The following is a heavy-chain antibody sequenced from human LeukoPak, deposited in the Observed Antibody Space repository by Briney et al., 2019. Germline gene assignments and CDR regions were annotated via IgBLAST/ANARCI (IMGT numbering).Heavy chain of an antibody. CDR1: GGSISSYY. J-gene: IGHJ6*02. CDR2: IYYSGST. V-gene: IGHV4-59*08. Sequence: PSGTLSLTCTVSGGSISSYYWSWIRQPPGKGLEWIGYIYYSGSTNYNPSLKSRATISVDTSKNQFSLKLSSVTAADTAVYYCATSTPNYYYYGMDVWGQGTTVTVSS. CDR3: ATSTPNYYYYGMDV.